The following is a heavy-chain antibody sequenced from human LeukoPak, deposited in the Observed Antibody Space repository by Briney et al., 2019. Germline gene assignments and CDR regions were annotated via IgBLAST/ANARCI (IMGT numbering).Heavy chain of an antibody. CDR1: GFTFSDFH. D-gene: IGHD5-12*01. CDR2: ISTSGSTI. J-gene: IGHJ5*02. V-gene: IGHV3-11*04. CDR3: ARVLRDPHGYDDNWFDP. Sequence: GGSLRLSCAASGFTFSDFHMSWIRQAPGKGLEWVSYISTSGSTIYYADSVQGRFTISRDNAKNSLYLQMNSLRAEDTAVYYCARVLRDPHGYDDNWFDPWGQGTLVTVSS.